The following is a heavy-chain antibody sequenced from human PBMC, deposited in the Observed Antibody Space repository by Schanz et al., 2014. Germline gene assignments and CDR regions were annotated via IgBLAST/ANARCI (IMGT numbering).Heavy chain of an antibody. J-gene: IGHJ5*02. CDR3: VRQLLWFGESGVDT. CDR1: GGSIRRSTYY. D-gene: IGHD3-10*01. Sequence: QVQLQESGPGLVKPSETLSLTCTVSGGSIRRSTYYWGWIRQPPGKGLEWVASIYNSGSAYYGPSLKSRFTISVETSKNQFSRRRTSWTASDTAVYYCVRQLLWFGESGVDTWGQGTLVVVSS. CDR2: IYNSGSA. V-gene: IGHV4-39*01.